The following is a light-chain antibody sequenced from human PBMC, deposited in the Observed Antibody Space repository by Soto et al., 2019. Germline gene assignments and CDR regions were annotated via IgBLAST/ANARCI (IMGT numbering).Light chain of an antibody. CDR2: AAS. Sequence: IQMTQSPSTLSGSVGDRVTITCRASQGTRNDLGWYQQKPGKAPKLLIYAASSLQSGVPSRFSGSGSGTDFTLTISILQPEDFATYYCLQDYNYPPTFGQGTRLEIK. CDR3: LQDYNYPPT. CDR1: QGTRND. J-gene: IGKJ5*01. V-gene: IGKV1-6*01.